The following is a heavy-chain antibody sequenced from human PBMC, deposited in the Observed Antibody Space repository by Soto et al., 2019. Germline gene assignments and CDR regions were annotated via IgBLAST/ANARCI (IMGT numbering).Heavy chain of an antibody. CDR3: ARDNFMITFGGVIVTTYYFDY. CDR1: GFTFSSYA. J-gene: IGHJ4*02. CDR2: ISYDGSNK. V-gene: IGHV3-30-3*01. D-gene: IGHD3-16*02. Sequence: QVQLVESGGGVVQPGRSLRLSCAASGFTFSSYAMHWVRQAPGKGLEWVAVISYDGSNKYYADSVKGRFTISRDNSKNTLYLQMNSLRAEDTAVYYCARDNFMITFGGVIVTTYYFDYWGQGTLVTVSS.